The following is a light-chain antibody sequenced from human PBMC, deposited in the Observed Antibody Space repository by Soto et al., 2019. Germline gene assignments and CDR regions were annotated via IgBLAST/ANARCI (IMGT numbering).Light chain of an antibody. CDR1: SSDFGNYNL. CDR3: CSFTSANPHV. V-gene: IGLV2-23*02. Sequence: QSALTQPASVSGSPGQSITISCTGTSSDFGNYNLVSWYQQHPGKVPKLILFEVNKRPSGVSGRFSGSKSGNTASLTICGLQAEDEADYYCCSFTSANPHVFGTGTKV. J-gene: IGLJ1*01. CDR2: EVN.